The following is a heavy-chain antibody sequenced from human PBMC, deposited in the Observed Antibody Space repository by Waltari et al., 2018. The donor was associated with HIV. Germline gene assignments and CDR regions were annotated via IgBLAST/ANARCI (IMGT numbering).Heavy chain of an antibody. J-gene: IGHJ4*02. CDR1: SFRVNNKY. D-gene: IGHD2-15*01. CDR3: AKGVRYYSF. Sequence: EAQLVETGGTLSRPGGAVRLAFAPISFRVNNKYVTWILLAPNRGLEWVSTIYLDDTSHYAEVVKGRFVISRDKSTNTVYLLLKYLRFEETATYFRAKGVRYYSFWGQGTPVTVSS. CDR2: IYLDDTS. V-gene: IGHV3-53*02.